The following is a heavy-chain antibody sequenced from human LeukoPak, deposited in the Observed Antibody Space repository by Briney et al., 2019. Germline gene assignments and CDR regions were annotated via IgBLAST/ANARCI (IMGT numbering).Heavy chain of an antibody. Sequence: SETLSLTCAVYGGSLSGYYWSWIRQPPGKGLEWIGEINHSGSTNYNPSLKSRVTISVDTSKNQFSLKLSSVTAADTAVYYCATTPRNYYDSSGYTGFSFDPWGQGTLVTVSS. CDR1: GGSLSGYY. CDR2: INHSGST. V-gene: IGHV4-34*01. CDR3: ATTPRNYYDSSGYTGFSFDP. D-gene: IGHD3-22*01. J-gene: IGHJ5*02.